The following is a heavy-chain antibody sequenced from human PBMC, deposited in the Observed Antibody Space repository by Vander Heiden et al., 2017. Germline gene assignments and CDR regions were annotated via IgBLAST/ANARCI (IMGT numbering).Heavy chain of an antibody. CDR3: ARGIAAAGLWYYYGMDV. CDR1: GYTFTGYY. J-gene: IGHJ6*04. D-gene: IGHD6-13*01. V-gene: IGHV1-2*02. Sequence: QVQLVQSGAEVKKPGASVKVSCKASGYTFTGYYMHWVRQAPGQGLEWMGWINPNSGGTNYPQKFQGRVTMTRDTSISTAYMELSRLRSDDTPVYYCARGIAAAGLWYYYGMDVWGEGTTGTVSS. CDR2: INPNSGGT.